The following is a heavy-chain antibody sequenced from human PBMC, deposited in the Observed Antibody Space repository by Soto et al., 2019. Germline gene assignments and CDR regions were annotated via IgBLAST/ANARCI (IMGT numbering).Heavy chain of an antibody. Sequence: GGSLRLSCAASGFTFSTYAMSWVRQAPGKGLEWVSAISGSGARTYYADSVKGRFTISRGNSKSTLYLQMNNLRAEDTAVYYCAKDRTGGFCSGTSCYVYCFDYWGQGTLVTVSS. CDR2: ISGSGART. J-gene: IGHJ4*02. D-gene: IGHD2-2*01. CDR1: GFTFSTYA. V-gene: IGHV3-23*01. CDR3: AKDRTGGFCSGTSCYVYCFDY.